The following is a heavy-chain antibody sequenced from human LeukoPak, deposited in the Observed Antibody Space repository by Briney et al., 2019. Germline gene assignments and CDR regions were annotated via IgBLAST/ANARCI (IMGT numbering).Heavy chain of an antibody. CDR1: GFTFSTYA. J-gene: IGHJ4*02. CDR3: TKDGGTSRYFDH. D-gene: IGHD3-16*01. Sequence: GGSLRLSCAASGFTFSTYALSWVRQAPGKGLEWVSAISGSGSSIFYADSVKGRFTISRDNSKNTLYVQMNSVRAEDTAVYYCTKDGGTSRYFDHWGQGVLVTVSS. V-gene: IGHV3-23*01. CDR2: ISGSGSSI.